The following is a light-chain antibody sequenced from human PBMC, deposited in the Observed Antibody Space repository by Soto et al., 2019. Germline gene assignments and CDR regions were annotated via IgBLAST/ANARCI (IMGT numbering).Light chain of an antibody. CDR3: QQYGSSPLIT. CDR2: GVS. CDR1: QRLSASD. J-gene: IGKJ5*01. Sequence: EIVMTQSPCTLSFSRWRRPSISCRAIQRLSASDIAWYQQKPGQAPKFLIYGVSSRATGIPDRFSGSGSGTDFTLTISRLEPEDFAVYHCQQYGSSPLITFGQGTRLGIK. V-gene: IGKV3-20*01.